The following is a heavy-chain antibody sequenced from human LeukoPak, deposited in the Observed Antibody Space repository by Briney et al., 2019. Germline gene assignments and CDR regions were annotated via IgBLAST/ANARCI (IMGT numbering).Heavy chain of an antibody. D-gene: IGHD1-26*01. CDR2: ISSSSSYI. CDR3: ASHWGLPRTFDY. J-gene: IGHJ4*02. V-gene: IGHV3-21*01. Sequence: GGSLRLSCAASGFTFSSYAMSWVRQAPGKGLEWVSSISSSSSYIYYADSVKGRFTISRDNAKNSLYLQMNSLRAEDTAVYYCASHWGLPRTFDYWGQGTLVTVSS. CDR1: GFTFSSYA.